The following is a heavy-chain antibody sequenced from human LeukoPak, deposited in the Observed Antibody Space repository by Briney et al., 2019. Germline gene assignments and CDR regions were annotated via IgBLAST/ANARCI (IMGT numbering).Heavy chain of an antibody. D-gene: IGHD5-24*01. CDR2: IDYTGST. Sequence: SETLSLTCSVSSASISSSCSYWAWVRQPPGKSLEWIGSIDYTGSTSYSPSLKSRVTISVDMSKNKFSLKLSSVTAANTAVYYCAREEDSVADGTIDSLDIWGQGTMVTVSS. V-gene: IGHV4-39*07. CDR3: AREEDSVADGTIDSLDI. J-gene: IGHJ3*02. CDR1: SASISSSCSY.